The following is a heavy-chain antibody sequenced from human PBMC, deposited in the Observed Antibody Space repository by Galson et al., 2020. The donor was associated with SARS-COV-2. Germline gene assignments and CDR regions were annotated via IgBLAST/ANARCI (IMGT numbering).Heavy chain of an antibody. CDR2: IYHSGST. Sequence: ASETLSLTCTVSYGSISSSSYYWGWIRQPPGKGLEWIGSIYHSGSTYYNSSLESRVTISLDTSKKQFSLKLNSVTAADTAVYYCARRRAGFGSGTYYKRGAFDIWGPGTMVTVSS. CDR1: YGSISSSSYY. D-gene: IGHD3-10*01. J-gene: IGHJ3*02. CDR3: ARRRAGFGSGTYYKRGAFDI. V-gene: IGHV4-39*07.